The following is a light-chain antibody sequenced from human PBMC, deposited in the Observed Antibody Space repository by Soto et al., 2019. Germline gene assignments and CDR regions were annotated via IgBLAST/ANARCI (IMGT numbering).Light chain of an antibody. Sequence: EIVLTQSPDTLSLSPGERATLSCRASQTVTSGYLAWYQQKPGQAPRLLIYDVSTGATGIPDRFSGSGSGTDFTLTISRLEPEDFAVYFCQVYGSSSKTFGQGTRVEIK. J-gene: IGKJ1*01. V-gene: IGKV3-20*01. CDR3: QVYGSSSKT. CDR2: DVS. CDR1: QTVTSGY.